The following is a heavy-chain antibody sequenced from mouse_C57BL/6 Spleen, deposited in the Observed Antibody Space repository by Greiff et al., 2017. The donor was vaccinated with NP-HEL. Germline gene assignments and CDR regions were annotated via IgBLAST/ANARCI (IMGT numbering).Heavy chain of an antibody. J-gene: IGHJ2*01. CDR3: TRTTVVPYYFDY. V-gene: IGHV1-15*01. Sequence: VQLQESGAELVRPGASVTLSCKASGYTFTDYEMHWVKQTPVHGLEWIGAIDPEPGGTAYNQKFKGKAILTADKSSSTAYIELRSLTSEDSAVYYCTRTTVVPYYFDYWGQGTTLTVAS. CDR2: IDPEPGGT. D-gene: IGHD1-1*01. CDR1: GYTFTDYE.